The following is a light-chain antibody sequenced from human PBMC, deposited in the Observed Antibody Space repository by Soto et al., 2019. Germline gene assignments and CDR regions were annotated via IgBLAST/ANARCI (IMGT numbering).Light chain of an antibody. J-gene: IGKJ2*01. V-gene: IGKV3-20*01. CDR3: QLYGGSHMFS. CDR1: QSISSSY. Sequence: VLTQSPGTMSLSPGEGAALSCRTSQSISSSYLAWYQQKPGQAPSILIYAASSRATGIPDRFSGSGSGTDFTLTISRLEPDDFAVYYCQLYGGSHMFSFGQGTKLEIK. CDR2: AAS.